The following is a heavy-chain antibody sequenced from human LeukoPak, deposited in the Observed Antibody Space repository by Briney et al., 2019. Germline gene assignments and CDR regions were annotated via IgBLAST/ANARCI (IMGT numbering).Heavy chain of an antibody. Sequence: PGGSLRLSCAASGFTLSNSWMSWVRQAPERGLEWVANIKADGSQKDYVDSMKGRFTVSRDNARNSMYLQMNSLRAEDTAVYYCARERFGVLLLGSHRRKYSYYYMDVWGNGTTVTVSS. D-gene: IGHD3-10*01. CDR3: ARERFGVLLLGSHRRKYSYYYMDV. J-gene: IGHJ6*03. CDR2: IKADGSQK. CDR1: GFTLSNSW. V-gene: IGHV3-7*01.